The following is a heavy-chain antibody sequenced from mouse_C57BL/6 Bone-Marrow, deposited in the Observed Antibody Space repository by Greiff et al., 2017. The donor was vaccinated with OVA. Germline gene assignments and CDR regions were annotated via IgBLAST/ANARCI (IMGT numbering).Heavy chain of an antibody. Sequence: QVHVKQPGAELVRPGSSVKLSCKASGYTFTSYWMDWVKQRPGQGLEWIGNIYPSDSETHYNQKFKDKATLTVDKSSSTAYMQLSSLTSEDSAVYYCARRSSPFDYWGQGTTLTVSS. CDR1: GYTFTSYW. J-gene: IGHJ2*01. CDR3: ARRSSPFDY. CDR2: IYPSDSET. V-gene: IGHV1-61*01. D-gene: IGHD1-1*01.